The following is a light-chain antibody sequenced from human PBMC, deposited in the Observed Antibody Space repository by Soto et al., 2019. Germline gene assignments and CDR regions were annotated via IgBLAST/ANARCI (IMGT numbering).Light chain of an antibody. Sequence: QSVLTQPPSVSGAPGQRVTISCTGSSSNIGAGYDVHWYQQLPGTAPKLLIYANSNRPSGVPDRFSGSKSGTSASLAITGLQAEDEADYYCQSYDTSVSGARVFGGGTQLTVL. CDR1: SSNIGAGYD. CDR3: QSYDTSVSGARV. CDR2: ANS. J-gene: IGLJ3*02. V-gene: IGLV1-40*01.